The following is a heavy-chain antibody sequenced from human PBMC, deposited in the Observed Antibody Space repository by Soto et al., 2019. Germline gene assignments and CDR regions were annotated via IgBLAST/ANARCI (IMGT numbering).Heavy chain of an antibody. CDR1: GFTFNNYA. Sequence: EAQLLESGGGLVQPGGSLRLSCAASGFTFNNYAMSWVRRAPGKGLEWVSGISGSGRSTYYADSVKGRFTISRDTSRNTVYLQMNSLRGEDTAVYYCANDDAPGAPSTLESWGRGTLVTVSS. CDR2: ISGSGRST. V-gene: IGHV3-23*01. D-gene: IGHD1-1*01. CDR3: ANDDAPGAPSTLES. J-gene: IGHJ5*02.